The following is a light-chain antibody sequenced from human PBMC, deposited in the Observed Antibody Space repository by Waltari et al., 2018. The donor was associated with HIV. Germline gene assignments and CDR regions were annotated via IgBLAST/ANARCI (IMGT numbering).Light chain of an antibody. Sequence: SFELTQPSSVSVSPGQTARITCSGDLLGKKYARWYQHEPGPSPLLVIYNDSQRPSAIPERVSGSNSGTTVTLTISGAQVEDDADYYCYSAADNNISFFGGGTKLTVL. V-gene: IGLV3-27*01. CDR1: LLGKKY. CDR2: NDS. J-gene: IGLJ2*01. CDR3: YSAADNNISF.